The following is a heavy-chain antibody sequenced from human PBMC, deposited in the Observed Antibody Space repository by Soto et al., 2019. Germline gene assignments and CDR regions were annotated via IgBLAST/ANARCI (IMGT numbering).Heavy chain of an antibody. Sequence: PGGSLRLSCAASGFTFSSYAMHWVRQAPGKGLEWVAVIAYDGRNKYYADSVKGRFTISRDNSKNTLYLQMNSLRIEDTAVYYCARGGGVWGSYRWVDPWGQGTLVTVSS. CDR2: IAYDGRNK. CDR1: GFTFSSYA. D-gene: IGHD3-16*02. V-gene: IGHV3-30*04. CDR3: ARGGGVWGSYRWVDP. J-gene: IGHJ5*02.